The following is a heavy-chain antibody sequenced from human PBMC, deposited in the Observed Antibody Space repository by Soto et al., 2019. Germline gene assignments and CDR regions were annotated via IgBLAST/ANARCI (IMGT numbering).Heavy chain of an antibody. CDR1: GDSIISDKW. V-gene: IGHV4-4*02. CDR2: IHHSGNS. D-gene: IGHD6-25*01. J-gene: IGHJ4*02. Sequence: SETLSLTCAVSGDSIISDKWWSWVRQAPGKGLEWIGEIHHSGNSNYNPSLKTRVIISVDRSKNQFSLNLSSVTDADTAVYFCARGERQQQRDFWGQGTLVTVSS. CDR3: ARGERQQQRDF.